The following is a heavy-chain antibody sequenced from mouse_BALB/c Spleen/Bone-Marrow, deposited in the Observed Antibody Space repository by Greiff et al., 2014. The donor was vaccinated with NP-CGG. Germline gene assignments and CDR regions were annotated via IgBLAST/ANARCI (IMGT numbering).Heavy chain of an antibody. V-gene: IGHV1S81*02. CDR1: GYTFTSCW. Sequence: QVQLKESGAELVKPGASVKLSCKASGYTFTSCWMHWVKQRPGQGLEWIGEINPSNGRTNYNEKFKSKATLTEDKSSSTACMQLSSLTSEDSAVYYCAREGNYYGSIAMDYWGQGTSVTVSS. J-gene: IGHJ4*01. D-gene: IGHD1-1*01. CDR2: INPSNGRT. CDR3: AREGNYYGSIAMDY.